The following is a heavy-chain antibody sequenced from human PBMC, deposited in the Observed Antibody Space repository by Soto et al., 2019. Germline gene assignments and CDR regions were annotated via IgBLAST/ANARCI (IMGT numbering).Heavy chain of an antibody. J-gene: IGHJ6*02. CDR2: IYYSGST. CDR1: GGSISSGGYY. Sequence: SETLSVTCTVSGGSISSGGYYWSWIRQHPGKGLEWIGYIYYSGSTYYNPSLKSRVTISVDTSKNQFSLKLSSVTAADTAVYYCAIAPHYGSGSYSPYYYYGMDVWGQGTTVTVSS. D-gene: IGHD3-10*01. V-gene: IGHV4-31*03. CDR3: AIAPHYGSGSYSPYYYYGMDV.